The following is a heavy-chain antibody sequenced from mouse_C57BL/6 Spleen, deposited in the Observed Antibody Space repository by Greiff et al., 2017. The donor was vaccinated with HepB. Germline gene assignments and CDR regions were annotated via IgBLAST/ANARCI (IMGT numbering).Heavy chain of an antibody. CDR3: ATTGTGDYAMDY. J-gene: IGHJ4*01. D-gene: IGHD4-1*01. Sequence: EVKLVESGGGLVQPGGSLKLSCAASGFTFSDYYMYWVRQTPEKRLEWVAYISNGGGSTYYPDTVKGRFTISRDNAKNTLYLQMSRLKSEDTAMYYCATTGTGDYAMDYWGQGTSVTVSS. CDR1: GFTFSDYY. V-gene: IGHV5-12*01. CDR2: ISNGGGST.